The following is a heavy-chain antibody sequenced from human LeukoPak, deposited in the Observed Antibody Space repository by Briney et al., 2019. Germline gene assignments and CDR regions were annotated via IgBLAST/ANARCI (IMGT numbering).Heavy chain of an antibody. J-gene: IGHJ6*03. CDR3: AKVMPPGRIRFYSYYMDV. V-gene: IGHV3-30*02. CDR2: ISIDGTNK. D-gene: IGHD2-15*01. Sequence: PGGSLRLSCAASGFTFSSYAMHWVRQAPGKGLEWVAFISIDGTNKYYADSVKGRFTISRDKSKNTLSLQMNGLRVEDTAVYYCAKVMPPGRIRFYSYYMDVWGKGTTVTVS. CDR1: GFTFSSYA.